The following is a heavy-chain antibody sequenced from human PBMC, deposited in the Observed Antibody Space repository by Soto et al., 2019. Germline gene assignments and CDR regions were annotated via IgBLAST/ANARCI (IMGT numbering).Heavy chain of an antibody. CDR1: GGTFSSYA. Sequence: GASVKVSCKASGGTFSSYAISWVRQAPGQGLEWMGGIIPIFGTANYAQKFQGRVTITADESTSTAYMELSSLRSEDTAVYYCASTTGFTVTKYYYYYGMDVWGQGTTVTVS. V-gene: IGHV1-69*13. CDR2: IIPIFGTA. J-gene: IGHJ6*02. D-gene: IGHD4-4*01. CDR3: ASTTGFTVTKYYYYYGMDV.